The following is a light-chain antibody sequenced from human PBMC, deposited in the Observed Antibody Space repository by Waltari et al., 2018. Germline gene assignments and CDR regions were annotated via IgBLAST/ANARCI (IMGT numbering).Light chain of an antibody. CDR3: QQYNTDYT. J-gene: IGKJ2*01. CDR1: QSIMSW. CDR2: KAS. V-gene: IGKV1-5*03. Sequence: DVQMTQSPSTLSASVGDTVSITCRASQSIMSWLAWYQQKAGKAHKVLSSKASTLESGVSSRFSGSESGTEFSLTISNLQPDDFATYYCQQYNTDYTCGQGTILEIK.